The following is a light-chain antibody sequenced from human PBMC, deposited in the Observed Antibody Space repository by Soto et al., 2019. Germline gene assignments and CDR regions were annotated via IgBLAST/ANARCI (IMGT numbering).Light chain of an antibody. CDR2: GNS. Sequence: QSVLTQPPSVSGAPGQRVTISCTGSSSNIGAGYDVHWYQQLPGTAPKLLIYGNSNRPSGVPDRFSGSKSGTSASLAITGLQAEDEADDYCQSYNGGLSLLFGGGTMLTGL. CDR3: QSYNGGLSLL. CDR1: SSNIGAGYD. V-gene: IGLV1-40*01. J-gene: IGLJ2*01.